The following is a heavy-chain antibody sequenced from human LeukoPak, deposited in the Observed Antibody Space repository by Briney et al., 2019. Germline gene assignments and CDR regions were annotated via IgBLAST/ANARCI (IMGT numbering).Heavy chain of an antibody. CDR3: ARYGSGSYYSPLNFDY. J-gene: IGHJ4*02. V-gene: IGHV4-61*08. Sequence: SETLSLTCAVSGGSISSGGYSWSWIRQPPGTGLEWIVYIYYSGSTNYNPSLKSRVTISVDTSKNQFSLKLSSVTAADTAVYYCARYGSGSYYSPLNFDYWGQGTLVTVSS. CDR2: IYYSGST. D-gene: IGHD3-10*01. CDR1: GGSISSGGYS.